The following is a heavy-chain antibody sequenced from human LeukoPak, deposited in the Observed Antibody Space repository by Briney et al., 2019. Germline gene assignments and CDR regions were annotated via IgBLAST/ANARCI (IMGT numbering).Heavy chain of an antibody. J-gene: IGHJ4*02. V-gene: IGHV3-53*01. Sequence: GRSLRLSCAASGFTVSSNYMSWVRQAPGKGLEWVSVIYSGGSTYYADSVKGRFTISRDNSKNTLYLQMNSLRAEDTAVYYCARDRLDWSLDYWGQGTLVTVSS. CDR1: GFTVSSNY. CDR3: ARDRLDWSLDY. D-gene: IGHD3/OR15-3a*01. CDR2: IYSGGST.